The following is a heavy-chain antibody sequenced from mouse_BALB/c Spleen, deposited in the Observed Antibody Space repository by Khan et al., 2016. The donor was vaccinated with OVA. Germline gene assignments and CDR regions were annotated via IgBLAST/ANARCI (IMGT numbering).Heavy chain of an antibody. CDR1: GFTFSTYA. CDR2: ISSGGHYT. CDR3: ARSLVDYHAMDY. D-gene: IGHD2-2*01. V-gene: IGHV5-9-3*01. Sequence: EVQLQESGGGLVKPGGSLTLSCSASGFTFSTYAMSWVRQTPEKRLEWVATISSGGHYTFYPDSVKGRFTISRDNAENTLDLQMGSLTSEDTAMYYWARSLVDYHAMDYWGQGTSVTVSS. J-gene: IGHJ4*01.